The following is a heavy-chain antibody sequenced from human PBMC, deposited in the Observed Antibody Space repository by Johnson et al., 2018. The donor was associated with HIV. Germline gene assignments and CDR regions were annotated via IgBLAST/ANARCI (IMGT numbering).Heavy chain of an antibody. V-gene: IGHV3-11*04. Sequence: QMLLVESGGGVVQPGRTLRLSCAASGFTFSDYYMSWIRQAPGKGLEWVSYISSSGNSMYYADSVKGRFTISRDNAKNSLYLQMNILRAEDTAVYYCARAPEVRGVDAFDVWGQGTMVTVSS. CDR2: ISSSGNSM. D-gene: IGHD3-10*01. CDR3: ARAPEVRGVDAFDV. J-gene: IGHJ3*01. CDR1: GFTFSDYY.